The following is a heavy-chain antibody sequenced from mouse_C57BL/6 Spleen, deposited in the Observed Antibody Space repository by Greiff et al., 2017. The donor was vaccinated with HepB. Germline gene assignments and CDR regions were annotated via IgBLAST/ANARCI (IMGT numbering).Heavy chain of an antibody. J-gene: IGHJ4*01. CDR3: ARDGNYYAMDY. V-gene: IGHV1-80*01. CDR1: GYAFSSYW. Sequence: VKLVESGAELVKPGASVKISCKASGYAFSSYWMNWVKQRPGKGLEWIGQIYPGDGDTNYNGKFKGKATLTADKSSSTAYMQLSSLTSEDCAVYFCARDGNYYAMDYWGQGTSVTVSS. CDR2: IYPGDGDT. D-gene: IGHD2-1*01.